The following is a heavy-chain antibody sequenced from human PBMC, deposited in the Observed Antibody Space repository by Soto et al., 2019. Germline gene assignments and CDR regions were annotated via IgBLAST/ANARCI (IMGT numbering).Heavy chain of an antibody. D-gene: IGHD4-17*01. CDR3: ARTVWAAYYFDF. Sequence: SETLSLTCNVSGDSMSKYYWSWVRQPAGKGLEWIGRIWTSGSTNYNPSLKSRVTMSIDTSNKHFSLDLKSVTAADTAVYYCARTVWAAYYFDFWGQGVLVTVSS. V-gene: IGHV4-4*07. CDR1: GDSMSKYY. J-gene: IGHJ4*02. CDR2: IWTSGST.